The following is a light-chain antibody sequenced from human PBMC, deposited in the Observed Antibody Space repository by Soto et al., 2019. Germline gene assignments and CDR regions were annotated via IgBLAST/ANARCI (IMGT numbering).Light chain of an antibody. CDR2: LEGSGSY. CDR3: ETGDSNTQV. V-gene: IGLV4-60*02. J-gene: IGLJ2*01. Sequence: QSVLTQSSSATASLGSSVKLTCTLSSGHSSYIIAWHQQQPEKAPRYLMKLEGSGSYNKGSGVPDRFSGSSSGADRYLTISILDFEDEAYYFCETGDSNTQVFGGGTKLTVL. CDR1: SGHSSYI.